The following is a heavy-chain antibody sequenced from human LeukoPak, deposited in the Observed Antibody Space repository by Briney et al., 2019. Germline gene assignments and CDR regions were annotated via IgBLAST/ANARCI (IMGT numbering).Heavy chain of an antibody. D-gene: IGHD6-13*01. V-gene: IGHV3-11*01. CDR3: AKDRQQLVKGY. CDR2: ISSSGSTI. CDR1: GFTFSDYY. Sequence: GGSLRLSCAASGFTFSDYYMSWIRQAPGKGLEWVSYISSSGSTIYYADSVKGRFTISRDNSKNTLYLQMNSLRAEDTAVYYCAKDRQQLVKGYWGQGTLVTVSS. J-gene: IGHJ4*02.